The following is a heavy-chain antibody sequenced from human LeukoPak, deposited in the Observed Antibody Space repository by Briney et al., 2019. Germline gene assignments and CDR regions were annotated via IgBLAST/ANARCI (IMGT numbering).Heavy chain of an antibody. CDR3: VKDRKYYFEH. V-gene: IGHV3-30*18. CDR2: VSFDGGNI. CDR1: GFTFNMYG. J-gene: IGHJ4*02. Sequence: GGSLRLSCAASGFTFNMYGMHWVRQAPGKGLEWVAIVSFDGGNIYYADSVKGRFTISRDNSKNTVSLHMTSLTSDDTAVYHCVKDRKYYFEHWGRGTLVTVPS.